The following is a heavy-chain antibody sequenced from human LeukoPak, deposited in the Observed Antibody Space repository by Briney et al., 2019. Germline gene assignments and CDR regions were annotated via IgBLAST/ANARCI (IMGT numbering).Heavy chain of an antibody. V-gene: IGHV4-61*01. Sequence: SETLSLTCTVSPGSVSSGSYYWSWIRQPPGKGLEWIGCIYHSGSTKYNPSLKIRVIISIDTSTDQFSLKLNSVTAADTAVYYCAREVRSTPSDWFDSWGQGTLVTVSS. J-gene: IGHJ5*01. CDR2: IYHSGST. D-gene: IGHD2-2*01. CDR3: AREVRSTPSDWFDS. CDR1: PGSVSSGSYY.